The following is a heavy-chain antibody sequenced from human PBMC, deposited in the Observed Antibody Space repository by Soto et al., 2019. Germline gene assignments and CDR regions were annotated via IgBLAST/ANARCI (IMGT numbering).Heavy chain of an antibody. Sequence: PSETLSLTCTVSRGSISRYYFSWIRQPPGKGLEWIGYIYYSGSTNYNPSLKSRVTISVDTSKNQFSLKLSSVTAADTAVYYCARDEQDSYYYYGMDVWGQGTTVTVSS. V-gene: IGHV4-59*01. CDR2: IYYSGST. CDR1: RGSISRYY. CDR3: ARDEQDSYYYYGMDV. D-gene: IGHD6-13*01. J-gene: IGHJ6*02.